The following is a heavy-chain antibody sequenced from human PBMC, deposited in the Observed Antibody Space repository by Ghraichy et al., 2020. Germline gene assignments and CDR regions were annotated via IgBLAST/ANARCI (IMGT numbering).Heavy chain of an antibody. J-gene: IGHJ3*02. D-gene: IGHD3-22*01. CDR3: ARASPYYYDSSGFGGAFDI. CDR1: GFTFSSYW. Sequence: GGSLRLSCAASGFTFSSYWMHWVRQAPGKGLVWVSRINSDGSSTSYADSVKGRFTISRDNAKNTLYLQMNSLRAEDKAVYYCARASPYYYDSSGFGGAFDIWGQGTMVTVSS. V-gene: IGHV3-74*01. CDR2: INSDGSST.